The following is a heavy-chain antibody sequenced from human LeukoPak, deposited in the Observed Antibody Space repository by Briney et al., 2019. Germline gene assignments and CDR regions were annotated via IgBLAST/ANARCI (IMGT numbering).Heavy chain of an antibody. D-gene: IGHD2-15*01. CDR1: GYTFTSYG. J-gene: IGHJ5*02. Sequence: ASVTVSSMPSGYTFTSYGISWVRQAPGQGLEWMGWISAYNGNTNYAQKLQGRVTMTTDTSTSTAYMELRSLRSDDTAVYYCAREYCSGGSCCDPWGQGTLVTVSS. CDR3: AREYCSGGSCCDP. CDR2: ISAYNGNT. V-gene: IGHV1-18*01.